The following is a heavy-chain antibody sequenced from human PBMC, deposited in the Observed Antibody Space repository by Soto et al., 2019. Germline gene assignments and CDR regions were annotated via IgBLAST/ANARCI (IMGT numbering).Heavy chain of an antibody. CDR3: ASSPRGYCSSTSCRELGNYYGMDV. CDR2: IYPGDSHT. J-gene: IGHJ6*02. Sequence: GESLKISCKGSGYSFTSYWIGWVRQMPGKGLERMGIIYPGDSHTTYSPSFQGQVAISADNSISTAYLQWSSLKASDTAMYYCASSPRGYCSSTSCRELGNYYGMDVWGQGTTVTVSS. CDR1: GYSFTSYW. V-gene: IGHV5-51*01. D-gene: IGHD2-2*01.